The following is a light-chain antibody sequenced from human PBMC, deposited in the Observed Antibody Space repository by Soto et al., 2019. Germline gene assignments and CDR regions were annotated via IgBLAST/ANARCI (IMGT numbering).Light chain of an antibody. CDR1: SSDVGGYNY. CDR3: ASFTTTSTRV. V-gene: IGLV2-11*01. J-gene: IGLJ1*01. Sequence: ALTQPRSVSGSPGQSVTISCTGTSSDVGGYNYVSWYQQHPGKAPKLMIYDVSKRPSGVPDRFSGSKSGNTASLTVSGLQAEDEADYYCASFTTTSTRVFGTGTKVTVL. CDR2: DVS.